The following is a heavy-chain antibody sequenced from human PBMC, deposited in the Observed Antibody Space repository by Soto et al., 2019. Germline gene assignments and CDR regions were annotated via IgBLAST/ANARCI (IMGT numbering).Heavy chain of an antibody. CDR2: ISYGGST. Sequence: QVQLQESGPGLVKPSQTLSLTCTVSGGSINSGGYCWSWIRQHPGKGLDWIGCISYGGSTSYNPSLKSRFTISVDATKNQFSLKLRTVTAADTAVYYCSRGILVWGQGTLITVSS. CDR1: GGSINSGGYC. V-gene: IGHV4-31*03. J-gene: IGHJ4*02. CDR3: SRGILV. D-gene: IGHD5-18*01.